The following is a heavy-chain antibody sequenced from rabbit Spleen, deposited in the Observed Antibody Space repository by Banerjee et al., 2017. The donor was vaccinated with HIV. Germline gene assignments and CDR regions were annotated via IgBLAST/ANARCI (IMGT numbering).Heavy chain of an antibody. Sequence: QSLEESGGDLVKPGASLTLTCTASGVSFSASSYMCWVRQAPGKGLEWIACIESGSSGFTYFATWAKGRFTCSKTSSTTVTLQMTRLTVADTATYFCARDTGSSFSSYGMDLWGPGTLVTVS. CDR2: IESGSSGFT. V-gene: IGHV1S40*01. CDR1: GVSFSASSY. D-gene: IGHD8-1*01. J-gene: IGHJ6*01. CDR3: ARDTGSSFSSYGMDL.